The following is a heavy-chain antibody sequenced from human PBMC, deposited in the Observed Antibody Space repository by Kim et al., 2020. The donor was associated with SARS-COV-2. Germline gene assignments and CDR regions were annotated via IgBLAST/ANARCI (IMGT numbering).Heavy chain of an antibody. Sequence: SETLSLTCTVSGGSISSSSYYWGWIRQPPGKGLEWIGSIYYSGSTYYNPSLKSRVTISVDTSKNQFSLKLSSVTAADTAVYYCAREVVPARPQYNWFDPWGQGTLVTVSS. J-gene: IGHJ5*02. V-gene: IGHV4-39*02. CDR1: GGSISSSSYY. D-gene: IGHD2-2*01. CDR3: AREVVPARPQYNWFDP. CDR2: IYYSGST.